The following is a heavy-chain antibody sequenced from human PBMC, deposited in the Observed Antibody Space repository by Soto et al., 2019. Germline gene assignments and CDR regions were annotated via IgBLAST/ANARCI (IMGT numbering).Heavy chain of an antibody. Sequence: ASVKVSCKASGYTFKTYGLSWVRQAPGQGLEWLGWISAYNGNTNYAQKFQGRVTMTTDTPTSTAYMELRSLRSDDTAVYYCARDREAARPGWFDPWGQGTLVTVS. CDR2: ISAYNGNT. J-gene: IGHJ5*02. D-gene: IGHD6-6*01. CDR1: GYTFKTYG. CDR3: ARDREAARPGWFDP. V-gene: IGHV1-18*04.